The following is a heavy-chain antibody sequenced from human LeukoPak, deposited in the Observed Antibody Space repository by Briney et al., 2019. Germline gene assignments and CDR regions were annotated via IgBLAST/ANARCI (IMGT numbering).Heavy chain of an antibody. CDR1: GFTFSSYA. CDR2: ISSSGGNT. CDR3: ARNILFAFDI. J-gene: IGHJ3*02. Sequence: GGSLRLSCAASGFTFSSYAMSWVRQAPGWGLQWVSTISSSGGNTYYADSMKGRFTISRDNSKNTLYLQVNSLRAEDTAMYYCARNILFAFDIWGQGTMVTVSS. V-gene: IGHV3-23*01.